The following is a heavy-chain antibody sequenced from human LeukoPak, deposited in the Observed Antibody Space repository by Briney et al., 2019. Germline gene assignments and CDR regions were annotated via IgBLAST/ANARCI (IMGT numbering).Heavy chain of an antibody. J-gene: IGHJ4*02. CDR1: GDSFNDYY. CDR2: INHSGGT. D-gene: IGHD3-16*02. Sequence: SETLSLTCTLYGDSFNDYYWSWIRQPPGKGLEWIGEINHSGGTNYNPSLWSRLTISIDTSKHQFSLQVTSVTAADTGVYFCARVSDIMISFGGVISYFDKWGQGALVTVSS. CDR3: ARVSDIMISFGGVISYFDK. V-gene: IGHV4-34*01.